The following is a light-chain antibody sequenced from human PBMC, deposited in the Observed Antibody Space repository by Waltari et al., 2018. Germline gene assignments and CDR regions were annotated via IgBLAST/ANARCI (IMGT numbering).Light chain of an antibody. CDR3: SSYTSSSTVV. CDR1: SSDVGRYNR. V-gene: IGLV2-18*02. J-gene: IGLJ2*01. Sequence: QSALTQPPSVSGSPGQSLTISCTGTSSDVGRYNRVSWYQQPPGTAPNLIIYDVSSRPSGVPDRFSASKSGNTASLTISGLQAEDEADYYCSSYTSSSTVVFGGGTKLTVL. CDR2: DVS.